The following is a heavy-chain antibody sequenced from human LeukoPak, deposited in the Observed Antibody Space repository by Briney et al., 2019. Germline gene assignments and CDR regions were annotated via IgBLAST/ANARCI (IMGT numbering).Heavy chain of an antibody. Sequence: SETLSLTCTVSGGSISSYYWSWIRQPPGKGLEWIGSIYYSGSTYYNPSLKSRVTISVDTSKNQFSLKLSSVTAADTAVYYCAREANTVTTLDYWGQGTLVTVSS. CDR2: IYYSGST. D-gene: IGHD4-17*01. V-gene: IGHV4-39*07. CDR1: GGSISSYY. J-gene: IGHJ4*02. CDR3: AREANTVTTLDY.